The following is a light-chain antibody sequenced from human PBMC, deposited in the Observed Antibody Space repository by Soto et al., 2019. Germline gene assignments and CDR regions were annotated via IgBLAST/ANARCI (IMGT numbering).Light chain of an antibody. CDR1: QSVSSN. J-gene: IGKJ1*01. CDR2: GAS. V-gene: IGKV3-20*01. CDR3: QYCAISAGT. Sequence: EIVLTQSPGTLSVSPGERATLSCRASQSVSSNLAWYQQKPGQAPSLLIYGASNRATGVPDRFSGSGSGTDFALTISRLEPEDFALYYCQYCAISAGTFGQGTKVDIK.